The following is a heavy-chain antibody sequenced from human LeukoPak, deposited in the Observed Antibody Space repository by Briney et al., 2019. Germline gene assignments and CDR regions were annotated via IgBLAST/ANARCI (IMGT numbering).Heavy chain of an antibody. Sequence: PGGSLRLSCAASGFTFSSYGMHWVRQAPGKGLEWVAVISYDGSNKYYADSVKGRFTISRDNSKNTLYLQMNSLRAEDTAVYYCAKGYFDYSFDYWGQGTLVTVSS. J-gene: IGHJ4*02. CDR1: GFTFSSYG. CDR2: ISYDGSNK. D-gene: IGHD3-9*01. CDR3: AKGYFDYSFDY. V-gene: IGHV3-30*18.